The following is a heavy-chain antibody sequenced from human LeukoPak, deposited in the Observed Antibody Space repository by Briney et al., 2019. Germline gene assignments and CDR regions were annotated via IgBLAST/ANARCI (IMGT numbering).Heavy chain of an antibody. J-gene: IGHJ6*02. Sequence: GGSLRLSCEASGVIFSSYAMSWVRQAPGKGLEWVSAISGSGDSTYYADSVKGRFTVSRDNSKNTLYLQMNSLRVKDPAVYYSGKGGWDSYASPSYFGGLYGMAVWGQGTTVTV. CDR3: GKGGWDSYASPSYFGGLYGMAV. D-gene: IGHD3-10*01. CDR1: GVIFSSYA. V-gene: IGHV3-23*01. CDR2: ISGSGDST.